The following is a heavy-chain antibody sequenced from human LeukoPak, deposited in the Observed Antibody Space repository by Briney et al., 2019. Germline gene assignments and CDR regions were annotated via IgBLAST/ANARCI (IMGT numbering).Heavy chain of an antibody. D-gene: IGHD3-10*01. Sequence: SETLSLTCTVSGGSMSPYHWGWIRQPAGKGLEWIGRIYTSGSTNYNPSLKSRVTMSVDTSKNQFSLKLSSVTAADTAVYYCARDRPYGSGSYFDYWGQGTLVTVSS. CDR1: GGSMSPYH. V-gene: IGHV4-4*07. J-gene: IGHJ4*02. CDR3: ARDRPYGSGSYFDY. CDR2: IYTSGST.